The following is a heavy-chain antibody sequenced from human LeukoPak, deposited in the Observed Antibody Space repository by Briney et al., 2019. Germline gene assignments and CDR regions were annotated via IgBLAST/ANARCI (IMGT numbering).Heavy chain of an antibody. V-gene: IGHV4-39*01. Sequence: SETLSLTCTVSGGSISSSSYYWGWIRQPPGKGLEWIGSIYYSGSTYYNPSLKSRVTISVDTSKNQFSLKLSSVTAVDTAVYYCARTYYYYYYMDVWGKGTTVTISS. J-gene: IGHJ6*03. CDR1: GGSISSSSYY. CDR2: IYYSGST. CDR3: ARTYYYYYYMDV.